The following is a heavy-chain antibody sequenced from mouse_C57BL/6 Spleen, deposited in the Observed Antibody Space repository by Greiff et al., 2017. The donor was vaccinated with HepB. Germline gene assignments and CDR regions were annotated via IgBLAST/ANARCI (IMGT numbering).Heavy chain of an antibody. J-gene: IGHJ4*01. V-gene: IGHV1-80*01. CDR1: GYAFSSYW. Sequence: QVQLQQSGAELVKPGASVKISCKASGYAFSSYWMNWVKQRPGKGLVWIGQIYPGDGDTNYNGKFKGKATLTAEKSSSTAYMQLSSLTSEDSAVYFCARHGNYDYAMDYWGQGTSVTVSS. CDR3: ARHGNYDYAMDY. CDR2: IYPGDGDT. D-gene: IGHD2-1*01.